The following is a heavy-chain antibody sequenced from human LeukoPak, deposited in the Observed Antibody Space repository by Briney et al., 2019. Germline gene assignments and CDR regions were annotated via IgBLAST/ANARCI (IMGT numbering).Heavy chain of an antibody. V-gene: IGHV1-46*01. D-gene: IGHD5-12*01. CDR2: INPSGGST. Sequence: GASVKVSCKASGYTFTSYYMHWVRQAPGQGLEWMGIINPSGGSTSYARKFQGRVTITADKSTSTAYMELSSLRSEDTAVYYCARDSGKYDYWGQGTLVTVSS. J-gene: IGHJ4*02. CDR3: ARDSGKYDY. CDR1: GYTFTSYY.